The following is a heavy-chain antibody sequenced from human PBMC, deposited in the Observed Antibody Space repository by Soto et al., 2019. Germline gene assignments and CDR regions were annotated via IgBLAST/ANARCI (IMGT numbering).Heavy chain of an antibody. J-gene: IGHJ4*02. Sequence: EVQLLESGGGLVQPGGSLRLSCAASGFTFSSYAMSWVRQAPGKGLEWVSAISGSGGSTYYADSVKGRFTISRDNSKNTLYLQMNSLRAEDTAVYYCAKDRSKVRSPPHRGFDYWGQGTLVTVSS. CDR1: GFTFSSYA. CDR3: AKDRSKVRSPPHRGFDY. V-gene: IGHV3-23*01. D-gene: IGHD3-10*01. CDR2: ISGSGGST.